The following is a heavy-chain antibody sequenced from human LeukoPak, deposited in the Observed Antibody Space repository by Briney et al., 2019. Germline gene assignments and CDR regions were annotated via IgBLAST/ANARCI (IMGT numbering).Heavy chain of an antibody. J-gene: IGHJ4*02. D-gene: IGHD6-13*01. Sequence: GGSLRLSCAASGFTFSSYAMSWVRQVPGKGLEGVSTISGRGGSTDYAESVKGRFSISRDNSKTTLYLQMSSLRAEDTAVYYCARASMRMTTAGLVDYWGQGTLVTVSS. V-gene: IGHV3-23*01. CDR3: ARASMRMTTAGLVDY. CDR2: ISGRGGST. CDR1: GFTFSSYA.